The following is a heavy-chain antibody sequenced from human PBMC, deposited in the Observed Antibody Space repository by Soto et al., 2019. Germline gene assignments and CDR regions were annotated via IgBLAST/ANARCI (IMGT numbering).Heavy chain of an antibody. CDR3: ARLVVVAPVANA. J-gene: IGHJ5*02. V-gene: IGHV4-39*02. CDR2: IFYTGTT. Sequence: TVSPTYSVSFGSINYNSYSSGWISKPPGNWLEGVGGIFYTGTTYYRPSLKDRVHISVDTSKNSFSLNLTSVTAAHTAVYFCARLVVVAPVANAWGQGTLVTVSS. CDR1: FGSINYNSYS. D-gene: IGHD2-2*01.